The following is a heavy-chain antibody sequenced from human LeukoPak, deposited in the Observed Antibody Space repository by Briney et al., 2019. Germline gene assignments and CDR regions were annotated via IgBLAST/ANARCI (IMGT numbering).Heavy chain of an antibody. J-gene: IGHJ4*02. CDR2: INSDGSST. CDR3: ARGGGYSYGYLDY. D-gene: IGHD5-18*01. Sequence: GGSLRLSCAASGFTVSSNYMTWVRQAPGKGLVWVSRINSDGSSTSYADSVKGRFTISRDNAKNTLYLQMNSLRAEDTAVYYCARGGGYSYGYLDYWGQGTLVTVSS. V-gene: IGHV3-74*01. CDR1: GFTVSSNY.